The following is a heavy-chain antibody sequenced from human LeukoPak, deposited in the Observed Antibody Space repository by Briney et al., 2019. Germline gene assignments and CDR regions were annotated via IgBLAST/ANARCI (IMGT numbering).Heavy chain of an antibody. Sequence: SETLSLTCTVSGGSITSSSYYWSWIRQPPGKGLEWIGYIYYSGSTYYNPSLKSRVTISVDTSKNQFSLKLSSVTAADTAVYYCASIVVVPAAFDYWGQGTLVTVSS. V-gene: IGHV4-30-4*01. D-gene: IGHD2-2*01. CDR2: IYYSGST. CDR1: GGSITSSSYY. CDR3: ASIVVVPAAFDY. J-gene: IGHJ4*02.